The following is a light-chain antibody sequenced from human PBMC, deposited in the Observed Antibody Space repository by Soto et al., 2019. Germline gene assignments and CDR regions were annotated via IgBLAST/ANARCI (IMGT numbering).Light chain of an antibody. Sequence: QSVLTQPPSVSGAPGQRVTISCTGSSSNIGAGYDVHWYQQLPGTAPKLLIYGNSNRPSGVPDRFSGSKSGTSDSRAITGLQAEDEADSYCQSYDSSLSGVVFGGGTKLTVL. V-gene: IGLV1-40*01. J-gene: IGLJ2*01. CDR3: QSYDSSLSGVV. CDR1: SSNIGAGYD. CDR2: GNS.